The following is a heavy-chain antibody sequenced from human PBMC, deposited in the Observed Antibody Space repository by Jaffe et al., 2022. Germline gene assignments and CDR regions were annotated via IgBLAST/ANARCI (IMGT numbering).Heavy chain of an antibody. V-gene: IGHV4-38-2*01. CDR3: ACAGITISPEDDAFDI. CDR2: IYHSGST. J-gene: IGHJ3*02. Sequence: QVQLQESGPGLVKPSETLSLTCAVSGYSISSGYYWGWIRQPPGKGLEWIGSIYHSGSTYYNPSLKSRVTISVDTSKNQFSLKLSSVTAADTAVYYCACAGITISPEDDAFDIWGQGTMVTVSS. CDR1: GYSISSGYY. D-gene: IGHD3-10*01.